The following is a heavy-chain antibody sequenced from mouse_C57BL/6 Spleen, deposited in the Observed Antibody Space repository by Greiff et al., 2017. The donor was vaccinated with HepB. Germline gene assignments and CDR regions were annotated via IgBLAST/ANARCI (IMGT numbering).Heavy chain of an antibody. Sequence: VQLQQPGTELVKPGASVKLSCKASGYTFTSYWMHWVKQRPGQGLEWIGNINPSNGGTNYNEKFKSKATLTVDKSYSTAYMQLSSLTSEDSAVYYCARSYYYGSSPYWYFDVWGTGTTVTVSS. D-gene: IGHD1-1*01. V-gene: IGHV1-53*01. J-gene: IGHJ1*03. CDR2: INPSNGGT. CDR3: ARSYYYGSSPYWYFDV. CDR1: GYTFTSYW.